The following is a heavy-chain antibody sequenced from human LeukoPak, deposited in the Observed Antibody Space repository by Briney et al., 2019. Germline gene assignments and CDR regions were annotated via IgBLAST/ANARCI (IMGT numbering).Heavy chain of an antibody. D-gene: IGHD5-12*01. CDR1: GFTFSNYW. Sequence: GGSLRLSCAASGFTFSNYWMTWVRQAPGKGLEWVAHINQDGSEEHYMDSVKARFTISRDNAKNSLALQMNSLRAEDTAVYYCVRDGGVSGYDLLDYWGQGTLVTVSS. CDR3: VRDGGVSGYDLLDY. V-gene: IGHV3-7*01. J-gene: IGHJ4*02. CDR2: INQDGSEE.